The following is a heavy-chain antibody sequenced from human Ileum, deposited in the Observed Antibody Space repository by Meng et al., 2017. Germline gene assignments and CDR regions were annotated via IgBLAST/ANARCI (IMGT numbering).Heavy chain of an antibody. J-gene: IGHJ4*02. CDR1: GFTFSSYW. CDR3: ARRAVAGNPLDY. Sequence: LSLTCAASGFTFSSYWMHWVRQAPGKGLVWVSRINSDGSSTSYADSVKGRFTISRDNAKNTLYLQMNSLRAEDTAVYYCARRAVAGNPLDYWGQGTLVTVSS. V-gene: IGHV3-74*01. CDR2: INSDGSST. D-gene: IGHD6-19*01.